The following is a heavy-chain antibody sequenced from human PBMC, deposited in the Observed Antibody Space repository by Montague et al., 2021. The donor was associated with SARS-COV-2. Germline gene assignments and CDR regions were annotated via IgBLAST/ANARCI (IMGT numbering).Heavy chain of an antibody. CDR2: IHYSGST. CDR3: ARVAELDGFSFYYYGLDD. D-gene: IGHD3-10*01. V-gene: IGHV4-59*01. Sequence: SETLSLTCSVSGGSLSSFYWSWIRQPPGKGLEYIGYIHYSGSTNFSPPFNSRVSISLDTSKNQLFLNLRSVTTADTAVFYYARVAELDGFSFYYYGLDDWGQGTTVTVSS. CDR1: GGSLSSFY. J-gene: IGHJ6*02.